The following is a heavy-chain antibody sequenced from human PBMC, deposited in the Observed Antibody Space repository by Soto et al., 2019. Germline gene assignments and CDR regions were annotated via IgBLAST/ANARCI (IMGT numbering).Heavy chain of an antibody. Sequence: EVELVESGGGLVQPGGSLRLSCAASGFTVSSNYMSWVRQAPGKGLEWVSVIYSGGSTYYADSVKGRFTISRDNSKNTLYLQMNSLRAEDTAVYYCARDPHDSSGYYLGWFDPWGQGTLVTVS. J-gene: IGHJ5*02. CDR3: ARDPHDSSGYYLGWFDP. CDR2: IYSGGST. V-gene: IGHV3-66*01. D-gene: IGHD3-22*01. CDR1: GFTVSSNY.